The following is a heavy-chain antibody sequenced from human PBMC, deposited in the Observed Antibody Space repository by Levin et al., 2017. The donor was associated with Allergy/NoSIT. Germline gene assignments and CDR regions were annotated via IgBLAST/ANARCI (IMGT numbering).Heavy chain of an antibody. CDR3: ARGPMLGGGYPGRYFDY. CDR2: INHSGST. J-gene: IGHJ4*02. CDR1: GGSFSGYY. Sequence: PSETLSLTCAVYGGSFSGYYWSWIRQPPGKGLEWIGEINHSGSTNYNPSLKSRVTISVDTSKNQFSLKLSSVTAADTAVYYCARGPMLGGGYPGRYFDYWGQGTLVTVSS. V-gene: IGHV4-34*01. D-gene: IGHD3-10*02.